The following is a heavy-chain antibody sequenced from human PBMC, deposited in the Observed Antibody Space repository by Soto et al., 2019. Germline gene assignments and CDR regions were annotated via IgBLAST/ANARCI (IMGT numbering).Heavy chain of an antibody. V-gene: IGHV3-21*01. CDR2: ISSSSSYI. Sequence: GGSLRLSCAASGFTFSSYSMNWVRQAPGKGLEWVSSISSSSSYIYYADSVKGRFTISRDNAKNSLYLQMNSLRAEDTAVYYCARAGYCSSTSCYLGSLDPWGQGTLVTVSS. CDR3: ARAGYCSSTSCYLGSLDP. D-gene: IGHD2-2*03. CDR1: GFTFSSYS. J-gene: IGHJ5*02.